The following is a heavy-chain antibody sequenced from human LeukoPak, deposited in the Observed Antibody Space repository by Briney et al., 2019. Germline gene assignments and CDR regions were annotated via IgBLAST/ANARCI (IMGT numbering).Heavy chain of an antibody. CDR3: ARVGYDSSGYNRYDY. D-gene: IGHD3-22*01. CDR1: GGSISSYY. CDR2: IYYSGST. V-gene: IGHV4-59*01. Sequence: SETLSLTCTVPGGSISSYYWSWIRQPPGKGLEWIGYIYYSGSTNYNPSLKSRVTISVDTSKNQFSLKLSSVTAADTAVYYCARVGYDSSGYNRYDYWGQGTLVTVSS. J-gene: IGHJ4*02.